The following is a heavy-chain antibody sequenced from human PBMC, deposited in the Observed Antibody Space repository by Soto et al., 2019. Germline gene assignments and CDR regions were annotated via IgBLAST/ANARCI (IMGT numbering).Heavy chain of an antibody. CDR3: ARVKECSSSSCYARDAFDI. CDR2: ISSGGSGI. D-gene: IGHD2-2*01. J-gene: IGHJ3*02. Sequence: QVQLVESGGGLVKPGGSLRLSCAASGFTFSDHYMSWIRQAPGKGLEWVSYISSGGSGIYYADSVKGRFTISRDNGKHSLYLQMNSLRAKDTAVYYCARVKECSSSSCYARDAFDIWGQGTMVTVSS. CDR1: GFTFSDHY. V-gene: IGHV3-11*01.